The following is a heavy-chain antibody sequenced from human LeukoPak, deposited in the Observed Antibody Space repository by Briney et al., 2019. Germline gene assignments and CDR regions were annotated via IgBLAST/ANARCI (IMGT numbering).Heavy chain of an antibody. Sequence: GGSLRLSCADSGFTFSSYAMSWVRQAPGKGLEWVSSISGSSTRTYYADSVKGRFTVSRDNPKNTLYLQMNSLRAEDTAVYYCAKQRDYYDSSGYYRGYYFDYWGQGTLVTVSS. CDR2: ISGSSTRT. J-gene: IGHJ4*02. CDR3: AKQRDYYDSSGYYRGYYFDY. CDR1: GFTFSSYA. V-gene: IGHV3-23*01. D-gene: IGHD3-22*01.